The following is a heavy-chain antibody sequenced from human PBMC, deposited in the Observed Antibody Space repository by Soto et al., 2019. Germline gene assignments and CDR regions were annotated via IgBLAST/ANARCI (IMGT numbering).Heavy chain of an antibody. Sequence: EVHLLESGGCLVHPGESLRLSCGASGFTFSSCVMTWVRQAPGKGLEWVSCITDSGTGTYYADSVKGRFTISRDKSKNTMYLQMNNLRAEDTGVYYCAKGLINGRWYAEDWGQGTLVTVSS. J-gene: IGHJ4*02. V-gene: IGHV3-23*01. D-gene: IGHD6-13*01. CDR2: ITDSGTGT. CDR1: GFTFSSCV. CDR3: AKGLINGRWYAED.